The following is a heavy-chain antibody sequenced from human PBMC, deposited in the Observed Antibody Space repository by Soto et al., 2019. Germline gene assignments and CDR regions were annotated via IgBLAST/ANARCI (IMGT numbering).Heavy chain of an antibody. CDR2: ISAYNGNT. J-gene: IGHJ6*02. Sequence: ASVKVSCKASGYTFTSYGISWVLQAPGQGLEWMGWISAYNGNTNYAQKLQGRVTMTTDTSTSTAYMELRSLRSDDTAVYYCASGGSYYEGYYYYYGMDVWGQGTTVTVSS. D-gene: IGHD1-26*01. V-gene: IGHV1-18*04. CDR1: GYTFTSYG. CDR3: ASGGSYYEGYYYYYGMDV.